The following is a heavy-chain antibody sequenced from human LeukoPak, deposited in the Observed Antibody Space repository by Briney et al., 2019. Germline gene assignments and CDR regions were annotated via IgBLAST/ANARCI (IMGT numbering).Heavy chain of an antibody. CDR2: SHYSGST. CDR1: GYSISSSYY. J-gene: IGHJ4*02. D-gene: IGHD5-24*01. Sequence: SETLSLTCTVSGYSISSSYYWTWIRQPPGKGLEWIGYSHYSGSTNYNPSLKSRVTISVDTSKNQFSLKVSSATAADTAVYYCAAFGNGYNIDYWGQGTLVTVSS. V-gene: IGHV4-61*01. CDR3: AAFGNGYNIDY.